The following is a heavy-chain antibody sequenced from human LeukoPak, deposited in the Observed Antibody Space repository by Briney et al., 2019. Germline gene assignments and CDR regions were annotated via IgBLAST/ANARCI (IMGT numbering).Heavy chain of an antibody. CDR1: GGSISSYY. D-gene: IGHD2-2*01. J-gene: IGHJ6*03. Sequence: SETLSLTCTVSGGSISSYYWSWIRQPPGKGLEWIGSIYYSGSTYYNPSLKSRVTISVDTSKNQFSLKLSSVTAADTAVYYCARLSSYYYYMDVWGKGTTVTISS. CDR2: IYYSGST. CDR3: ARLSSYYYYMDV. V-gene: IGHV4-59*08.